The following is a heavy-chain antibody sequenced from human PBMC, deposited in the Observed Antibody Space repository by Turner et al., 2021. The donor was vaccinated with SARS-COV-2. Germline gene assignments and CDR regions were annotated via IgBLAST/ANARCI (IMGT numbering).Heavy chain of an antibody. J-gene: IGHJ4*02. CDR2: IYYSGST. CDR1: GGSISSSYYY. Sequence: QLQLQESGPGLVTPSETLSLTCTVSGGSISSSYYYWGWIRQPPGKGLEWIGSIYYSGSTYYNPSLKSRVTISVDTSKNQFSLKLSSVTAADTAVYYCARQGSGSYYAVPHYWGQGTLVTVSS. D-gene: IGHD3-10*01. V-gene: IGHV4-39*01. CDR3: ARQGSGSYYAVPHY.